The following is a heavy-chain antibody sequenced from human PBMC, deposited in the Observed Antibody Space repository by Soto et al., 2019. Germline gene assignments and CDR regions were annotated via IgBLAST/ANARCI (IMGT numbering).Heavy chain of an antibody. V-gene: IGHV3-15*01. J-gene: IGHJ4*02. CDR1: GFTFINAW. CDR3: STETIAAFRGVLDY. CDR2: IKSKSSGWTI. D-gene: IGHD3-16*01. Sequence: GGSLRLSCATSGFTFINAWMSWVRQAPGKGLEWVGRIKSKSSGWTIDYAAPVEGRFTISRDDSKNRLHLQMDSLKTEDTAVYYCSTETIAAFRGVLDYWGQGALVTVS.